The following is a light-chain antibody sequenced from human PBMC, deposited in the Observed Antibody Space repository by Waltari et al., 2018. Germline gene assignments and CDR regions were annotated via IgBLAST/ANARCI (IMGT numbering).Light chain of an antibody. J-gene: IGKJ4*01. Sequence: EIVLTQSPATLSLSPGERATLSCRASQSVSSSLAWYQQKPGQAPRLLIYGASSRATGIPDRFSGSWSGTDFTLTISSLEPEDFAVYYCQQYSNWPPLTFGGGTKVEIK. CDR2: GAS. CDR1: QSVSSS. V-gene: IGKV3-15*01. CDR3: QQYSNWPPLT.